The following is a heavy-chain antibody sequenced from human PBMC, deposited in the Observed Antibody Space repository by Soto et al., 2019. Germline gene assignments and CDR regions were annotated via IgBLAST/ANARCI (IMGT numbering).Heavy chain of an antibody. CDR2: INSADTI. Sequence: PGGSLSLSCVASGFTVNSFEMNWVRQAPGKGPEWLSYINSADTISYAASVKGRFTISRDNAQNSVFLQMNSLRGEDTAVYYCARGFSGSYYRYFQDWGQGTLVTVSS. D-gene: IGHD1-26*01. J-gene: IGHJ1*01. CDR3: ARGFSGSYYRYFQD. V-gene: IGHV3-48*03. CDR1: GFTVNSFE.